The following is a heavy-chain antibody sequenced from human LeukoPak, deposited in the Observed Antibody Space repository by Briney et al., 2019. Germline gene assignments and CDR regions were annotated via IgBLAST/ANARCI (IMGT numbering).Heavy chain of an antibody. CDR2: IYTSGST. J-gene: IGHJ4*02. CDR1: GGSISSGSYY. V-gene: IGHV4-61*02. Sequence: SQTLSLTCTVSGGSISSGSYYWSWIRQPAGKGLEWIGRIYTSGSTNYNPSLKSRVTISVDTSKNQFSLKLSSVTAAETAVYYCARVPRSIAAVTPWGQGTLVTVSS. CDR3: ARVPRSIAAVTP. D-gene: IGHD6-13*01.